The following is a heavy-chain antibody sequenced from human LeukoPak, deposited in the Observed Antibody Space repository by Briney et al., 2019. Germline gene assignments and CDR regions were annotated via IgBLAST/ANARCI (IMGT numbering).Heavy chain of an antibody. V-gene: IGHV3-23*01. J-gene: IGHJ4*02. CDR3: AKMYFDYVWGGGLDY. D-gene: IGHD3-16*01. CDR2: ISGSGGTT. Sequence: GGSLRLSCAASGFTFSSYAMSWVRQAPGKGLEWVSGISGSGGTTYYADSVKGRFTISRDNSKNTLYLQMNRLRAEDTAVYYCAKMYFDYVWGGGLDYWGQGTLVTVSS. CDR1: GFTFSSYA.